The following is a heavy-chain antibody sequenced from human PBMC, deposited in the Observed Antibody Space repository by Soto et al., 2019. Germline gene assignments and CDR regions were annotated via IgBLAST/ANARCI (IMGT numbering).Heavy chain of an antibody. V-gene: IGHV4-59*01. Sequence: SETLSLTCSVSGGSMSEYFWSWIRQSPERGLEWIGYVYYLGSTDYNPSLKSRVTISVDTSKRQFSLRLSSVTAADAAIYYCARDGYDGSGSPYPAYWGPGTQVTAPQ. D-gene: IGHD3-10*01. CDR2: VYYLGST. J-gene: IGHJ4*02. CDR1: GGSMSEYF. CDR3: ARDGYDGSGSPYPAY.